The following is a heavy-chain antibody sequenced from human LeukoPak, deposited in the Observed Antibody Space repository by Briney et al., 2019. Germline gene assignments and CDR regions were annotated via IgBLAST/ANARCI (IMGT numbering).Heavy chain of an antibody. CDR2: IYYSGST. CDR3: ARLARYSSSWYFDY. J-gene: IGHJ4*02. V-gene: IGHV4-59*08. CDR1: GGSISSYY. D-gene: IGHD6-13*01. Sequence: SETLSLTCTVSGGSISSYYWSWIRQPPGKGLEWIGYIYYSGSTNYYPSLKSRVTISVDTSKNQFSLKLSSVTAADTAVYYCARLARYSSSWYFDYWGQGTLVTVSS.